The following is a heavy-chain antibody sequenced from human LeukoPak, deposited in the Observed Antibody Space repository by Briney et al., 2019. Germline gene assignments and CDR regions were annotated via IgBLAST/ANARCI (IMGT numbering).Heavy chain of an antibody. J-gene: IGHJ4*02. Sequence: GGSLRLSCGASGLTVSSYAMSWVRQAPGKGLEWVSTIIGTAGNTYYADSVKGRFTISRDDSMNTVYLQMNSLRAEDTAVYSCAKYTSGTYYRGLDQWGQGTLVTVSS. CDR2: IIGTAGNT. V-gene: IGHV3-23*01. D-gene: IGHD3-10*01. CDR3: AKYTSGTYYRGLDQ. CDR1: GLTVSSYA.